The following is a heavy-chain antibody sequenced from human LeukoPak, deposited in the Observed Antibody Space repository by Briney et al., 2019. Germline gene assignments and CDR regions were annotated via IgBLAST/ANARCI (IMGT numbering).Heavy chain of an antibody. Sequence: ASVKVSCKASGYTFTSYGISWVRQAPGQGLEWMGWISAYNGNTNYAQKLQGRVTMTTDTSTSTAYMELRSLRSDDTAVYYCARAAPHGVVAAIWFDPWGQGTLVTVSS. CDR2: ISAYNGNT. J-gene: IGHJ5*02. CDR3: ARAAPHGVVAAIWFDP. CDR1: GYTFTSYG. D-gene: IGHD2-15*01. V-gene: IGHV1-18*01.